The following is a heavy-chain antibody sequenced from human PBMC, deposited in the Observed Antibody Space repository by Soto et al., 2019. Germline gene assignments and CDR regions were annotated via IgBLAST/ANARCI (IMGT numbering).Heavy chain of an antibody. Sequence: SETLSLTCAVFGGSVSTGDFYWTWIRQSPGKGLEWIGYIYYSGSTYYNPSLKSRVSISVDASKNQFSLTLTSVTAADTAVYYCARCSFDNSGYSDYWGQGTLVTVSS. CDR2: IYYSGST. CDR3: ARCSFDNSGYSDY. J-gene: IGHJ4*02. V-gene: IGHV4-30-4*01. D-gene: IGHD6-25*01. CDR1: GGSVSTGDFY.